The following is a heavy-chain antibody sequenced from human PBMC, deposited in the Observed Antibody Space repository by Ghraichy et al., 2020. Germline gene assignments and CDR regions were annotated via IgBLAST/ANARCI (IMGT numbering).Heavy chain of an antibody. CDR2: IYYSGST. J-gene: IGHJ4*02. D-gene: IGHD3-10*01. Sequence: SETLSLTCTVSGGSISSSSYYWGWIRQPPGKGLEWIGSIYYSGSTYYNPSLKSRVTISVDTSKNQFSLKLSSVTAADTAVYYCARGYYYGSGSYYRSFLGYWGQGTLVTVSS. V-gene: IGHV4-39*07. CDR3: ARGYYYGSGSYYRSFLGY. CDR1: GGSISSSSYY.